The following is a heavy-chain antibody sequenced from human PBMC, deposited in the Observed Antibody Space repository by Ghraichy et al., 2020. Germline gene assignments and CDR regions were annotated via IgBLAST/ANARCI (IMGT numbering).Heavy chain of an antibody. CDR1: GFTFSSYG. Sequence: GGSLRLSCAASGFTFSSYGMHWVRQAPGKGLECVAVISYDGSNKYYADSVKGRFTISRDNSKNTLYLQMNSLRAEDTAVYYCAKGSRLEWLPIGPGGYYMDVWGKGTTVTVSS. J-gene: IGHJ6*03. CDR3: AKGSRLEWLPIGPGGYYMDV. D-gene: IGHD3-3*01. CDR2: ISYDGSNK. V-gene: IGHV3-30*18.